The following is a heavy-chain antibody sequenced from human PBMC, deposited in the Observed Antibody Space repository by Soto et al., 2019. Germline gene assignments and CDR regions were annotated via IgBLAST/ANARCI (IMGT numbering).Heavy chain of an antibody. D-gene: IGHD3-16*01. Sequence: GGSLRLSCVASGFTFRSYTMNWVRQAPGKGLEWLSYISSSGSLIFYADSVKGRFTISRDNAHNSLYLQMNSLRDEDTAVYFCAKEDRGGAFDIWGQGTMVTVSS. V-gene: IGHV3-48*02. J-gene: IGHJ3*02. CDR1: GFTFRSYT. CDR3: AKEDRGGAFDI. CDR2: ISSSGSLI.